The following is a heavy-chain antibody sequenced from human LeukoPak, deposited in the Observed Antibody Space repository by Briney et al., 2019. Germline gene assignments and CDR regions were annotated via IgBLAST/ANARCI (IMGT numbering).Heavy chain of an antibody. V-gene: IGHV3-23*01. D-gene: IGHD3-9*01. Sequence: GGSLRLSCAASGFTFSSYAMSWVRQAPGKGLEWVSAISASGGSTYYADSVKGRFTISRDNSKNTLYLQMNSLRAEDTAVYYCAKCILTGYYKGYMDVWGKGTTVTISS. CDR1: GFTFSSYA. J-gene: IGHJ6*03. CDR2: ISASGGST. CDR3: AKCILTGYYKGYMDV.